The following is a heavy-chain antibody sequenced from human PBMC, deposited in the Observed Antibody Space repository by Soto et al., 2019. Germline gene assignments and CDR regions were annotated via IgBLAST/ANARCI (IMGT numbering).Heavy chain of an antibody. CDR3: ARGRGAAADYFDF. CDR1: GFTFSDYY. Sequence: PGGSLRISCAVSGFTFSDYYITWIRQAPGKGLERVSYISSSTSHTNYADSVKGRFTISRDNAKNSLFLQMNSLRAEDTAVYYCARGRGAAADYFDFWGQGTLVTVSS. D-gene: IGHD6-13*01. J-gene: IGHJ4*02. V-gene: IGHV3-11*05. CDR2: ISSSTSHT.